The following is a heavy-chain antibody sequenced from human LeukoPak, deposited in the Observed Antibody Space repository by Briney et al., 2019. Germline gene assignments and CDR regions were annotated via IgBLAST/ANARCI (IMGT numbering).Heavy chain of an antibody. J-gene: IGHJ6*03. CDR3: ARGVTARGFYYYMDI. CDR2: INPNSGGT. D-gene: IGHD2-21*02. V-gene: IGHV1-2*02. Sequence: ASVKVSCKVSGYTLTELSMHWVRQAPGQGLEWMGWINPNSGGTNSAQKFQGRVTMTRDTSISTAYMELSRLTSDDTAVYSCARGVTARGFYYYMDIWGKGTTVTISS. CDR1: GYTLTELS.